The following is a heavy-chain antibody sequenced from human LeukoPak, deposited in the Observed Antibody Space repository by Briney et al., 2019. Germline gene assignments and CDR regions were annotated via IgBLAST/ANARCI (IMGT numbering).Heavy chain of an antibody. D-gene: IGHD3-10*01. CDR2: IYYSGST. CDR3: ASRPMVRGVIAY. CDR1: GFTFSSYA. V-gene: IGHV4-30-4*08. J-gene: IGHJ4*02. Sequence: LRLSCAASGFTFSSYAMSWIRQPPGKGLEWIGYIYYSGSTYYNPSLKSRVTISVDTSKNQFSLKLSSVTAADMAVYYCASRPMVRGVIAYWGQGTLVTVSS.